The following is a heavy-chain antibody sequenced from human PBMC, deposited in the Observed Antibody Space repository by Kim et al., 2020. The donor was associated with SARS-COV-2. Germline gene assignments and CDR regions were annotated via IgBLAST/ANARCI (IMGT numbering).Heavy chain of an antibody. Sequence: ASVKVSCKASGYTFTNYYMHWVRQAPGQGLEWMGIINPSGGSTSYAQKFQGRVTMTRDTSTSTVYMELSSLRSEDTAVYYCARDRWPNQNYDFWSGIDYWGQGTLVTVSS. CDR2: INPSGGST. D-gene: IGHD3-3*01. V-gene: IGHV1-46*01. CDR3: ARDRWPNQNYDFWSGIDY. CDR1: GYTFTNYY. J-gene: IGHJ4*02.